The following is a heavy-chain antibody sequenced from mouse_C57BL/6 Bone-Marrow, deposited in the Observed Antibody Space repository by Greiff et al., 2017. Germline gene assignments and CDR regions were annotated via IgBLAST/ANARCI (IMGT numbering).Heavy chain of an antibody. D-gene: IGHD1-1*01. V-gene: IGHV1-69*01. Sequence: QVQLQQPGAELVMPGASVKLSCKASGYTFTSYWMHWVTQRPGQGLEWIGEIDPSDSYTNYNQKFKGKSTLTVDKSSSTAYMQLSSLTSEDSAVYYCAREDYYGSSYLDYWGQGTTLTVSS. J-gene: IGHJ2*01. CDR3: AREDYYGSSYLDY. CDR1: GYTFTSYW. CDR2: IDPSDSYT.